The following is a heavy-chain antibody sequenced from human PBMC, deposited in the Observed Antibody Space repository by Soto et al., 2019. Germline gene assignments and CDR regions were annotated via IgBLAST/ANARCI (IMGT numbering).Heavy chain of an antibody. V-gene: IGHV5-51*01. CDR2: IYPGDSDT. D-gene: IGHD1-26*01. Sequence: PGESLKISCKGSGYSFTSYWIGWVRQMPGKGLEWMGIIYPGDSDTRYSPPFQGQVTISADKSISTAYLQWSSLKASDTAMYYCARDFSGSYANNWFDPWGQGTLVTVSS. J-gene: IGHJ5*02. CDR1: GYSFTSYW. CDR3: ARDFSGSYANNWFDP.